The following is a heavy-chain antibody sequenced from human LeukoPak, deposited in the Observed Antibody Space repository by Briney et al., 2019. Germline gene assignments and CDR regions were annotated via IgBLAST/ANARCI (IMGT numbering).Heavy chain of an antibody. CDR1: GGSISSGGYY. Sequence: SETLSLTCTVPGGSISSGGYYWSWIRQHPGTGLEWLGYIYYSGSTYYNPSLKSRVTISVDTSKNQFSLKLSSVTAADTAVYYCARDRRGLRFLEWLPLYGMDVWGQGTTVTVSS. V-gene: IGHV4-31*03. D-gene: IGHD3-3*01. J-gene: IGHJ6*02. CDR3: ARDRRGLRFLEWLPLYGMDV. CDR2: IYYSGST.